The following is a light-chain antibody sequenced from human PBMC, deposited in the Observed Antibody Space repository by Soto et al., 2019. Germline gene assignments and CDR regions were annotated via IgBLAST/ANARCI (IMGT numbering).Light chain of an antibody. Sequence: EIVLTQSPATLSVSPGERATLSCRASQSISNNLAWYQQKPGQAPRLVIYSAFTRATGIPARFSGSGSGTEFTLTISSLQSEDLAVYYCQQYNKWPPWTFGQGTKVEIK. CDR1: QSISNN. CDR3: QQYNKWPPWT. CDR2: SAF. V-gene: IGKV3-15*01. J-gene: IGKJ1*01.